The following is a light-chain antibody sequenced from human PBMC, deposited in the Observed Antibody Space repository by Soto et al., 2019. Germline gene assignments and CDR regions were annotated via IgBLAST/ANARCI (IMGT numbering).Light chain of an antibody. J-gene: IGLJ3*02. CDR1: SSDVGGYNY. CDR3: SSYTSSSTRV. CDR2: EVS. Sequence: QSVLTQPASVSGSPGQSITISCTGTSSDVGGYNYVSWYQQHPGKAPKLMIYEVSNRPSGVSNPFSGCKSGNTASLTISGLQAEDEADYYCSSYTSSSTRVFGGGTKLTVL. V-gene: IGLV2-14*01.